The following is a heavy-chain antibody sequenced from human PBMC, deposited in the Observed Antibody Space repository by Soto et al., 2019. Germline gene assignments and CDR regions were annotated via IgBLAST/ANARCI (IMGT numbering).Heavy chain of an antibody. CDR2: IGTAGDT. CDR1: GFTFSSYD. D-gene: IGHD3-10*01. Sequence: GGSLRLSCAASGFTFSSYDMHWVRQATGEGLEWVSAIGTAGDTYYPGSVKGRFTISRENAKNSLYLQMNSLRAGDTAVYYCARGGGLRFGDAHYGMDVWGQGTTATVSS. J-gene: IGHJ6*02. V-gene: IGHV3-13*01. CDR3: ARGGGLRFGDAHYGMDV.